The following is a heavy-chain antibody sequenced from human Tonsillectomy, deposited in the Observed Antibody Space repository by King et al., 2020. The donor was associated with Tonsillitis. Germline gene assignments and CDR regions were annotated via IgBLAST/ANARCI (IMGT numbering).Heavy chain of an antibody. CDR2: IKEDGSEK. Sequence: VQLVESGESLVQPGGSLRLSCAASGFTFSSYWMSWVRQAPGKGLEWVANIKEDGSEKYYVDSVKGRFTISRDNAKNSLYLQMNSLRAEDTAVYYCARDIEQGGSYYAFDIWGQGTMVSVSS. CDR3: ARDIEQGGSYYAFDI. CDR1: GFTFSSYW. V-gene: IGHV3-7*01. D-gene: IGHD1-26*01. J-gene: IGHJ3*02.